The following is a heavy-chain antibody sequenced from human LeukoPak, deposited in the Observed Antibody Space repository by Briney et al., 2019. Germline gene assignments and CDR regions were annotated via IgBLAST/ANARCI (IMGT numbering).Heavy chain of an antibody. J-gene: IGHJ3*01. CDR2: ISGSGGST. D-gene: IGHD2-2*01. Sequence: GGSLRLSCAASGFTFSSFAMSWVRQAPGKGLEWVSAISGSGGSTYYAASVKGRFTISRDNSKTTLFLQMNSLGAEDTAVYYCAKDRSCTGSSCNVGSWGQGTMVTVSS. V-gene: IGHV3-23*01. CDR3: AKDRSCTGSSCNVGS. CDR1: GFTFSSFA.